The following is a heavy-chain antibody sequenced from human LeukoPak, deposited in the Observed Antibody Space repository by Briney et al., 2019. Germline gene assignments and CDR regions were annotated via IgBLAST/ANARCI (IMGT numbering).Heavy chain of an antibody. CDR3: ASPWAFGGVIHY. V-gene: IGHV4-34*01. J-gene: IGHJ4*02. CDR2: INDSGTT. D-gene: IGHD3-16*01. CDR1: SEFFSGYY. Sequence: SETLSLTCGVSSEFFSGYYWGWIRQPPGKGLEWIGDINDSGTTKYNPTLKSRVTISIDTSKKQFSLKVKSVTAADTAVYYCASPWAFGGVIHYWGQGTLVTVSS.